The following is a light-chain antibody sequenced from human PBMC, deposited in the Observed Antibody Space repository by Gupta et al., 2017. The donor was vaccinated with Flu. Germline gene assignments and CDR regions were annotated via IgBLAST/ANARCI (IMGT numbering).Light chain of an antibody. J-gene: IGLJ1*01. CDR1: SSDVGGYNY. CDR3: CTYTGRDSYV. V-gene: IGLV2-11*01. Sequence: QSALTQPHSVSESPGQSVTISCTGTSSDVGGYNYVSWYQQHPGNAPKVMIYDVSERPPGVPDRLSASKPHNKDSLTLSGLQAEDEANFFRCTYTGRDSYVSGTGTRATS. CDR2: DVS.